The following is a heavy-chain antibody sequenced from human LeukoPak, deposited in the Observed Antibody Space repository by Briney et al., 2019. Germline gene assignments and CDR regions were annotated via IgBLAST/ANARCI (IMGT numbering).Heavy chain of an antibody. CDR2: ISAYNGNT. D-gene: IGHD3-22*01. Sequence: ASVKVSCKASGYTFTSYGISWVRQAPGQGLEWMGWISAYNGNTNDAQKLQGRVTMTTDTSTSTAYMKLRSLRSDDTAVYYCARDVYDSSGNWFDPWGQGTLVTVSS. CDR3: ARDVYDSSGNWFDP. V-gene: IGHV1-18*01. J-gene: IGHJ5*02. CDR1: GYTFTSYG.